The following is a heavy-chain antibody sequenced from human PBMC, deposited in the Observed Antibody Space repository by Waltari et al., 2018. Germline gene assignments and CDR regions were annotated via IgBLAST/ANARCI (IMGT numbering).Heavy chain of an antibody. CDR1: GGSISSGGYY. D-gene: IGHD4-17*01. CDR3: ARDYGGYGKYYAFDI. V-gene: IGHV4-31*03. CDR2: MYYSGST. J-gene: IGHJ3*02. Sequence: QVQLQESGPGLVKPSQTLSLTCTVSGGSISSGGYYWSWIRQLPGKGLEWIGYMYYSGSTYYNPSLKRRVTMSVDTSKNQFSLKLSSVTAADTAMYYCARDYGGYGKYYAFDIWGQGTMVTVSS.